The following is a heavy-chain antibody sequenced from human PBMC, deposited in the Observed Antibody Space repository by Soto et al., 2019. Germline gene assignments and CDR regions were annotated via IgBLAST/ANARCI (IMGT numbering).Heavy chain of an antibody. Sequence: QVQLVESGGGVVQPGRSLTLSCAASGFTFSSYAMHWVRQAPGKGLEWVAVISYDGSNKYYADSVKGRFTISRDNSKNTLYLQMNSLRAEDTAVYYCARDPPDSHYGDYGGGDYWGQGTLVTVSS. CDR2: ISYDGSNK. CDR3: ARDPPDSHYGDYGGGDY. J-gene: IGHJ4*02. CDR1: GFTFSSYA. V-gene: IGHV3-30-3*01. D-gene: IGHD4-17*01.